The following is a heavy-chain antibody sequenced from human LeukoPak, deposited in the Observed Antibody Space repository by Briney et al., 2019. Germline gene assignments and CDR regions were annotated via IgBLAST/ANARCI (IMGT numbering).Heavy chain of an antibody. V-gene: IGHV1-8*01. CDR1: GYTFTNYD. J-gene: IGHJ5*02. Sequence: ASVKVSCKASGYTFTNYDINWVRQATGQGLEWLGSMNPDTGNTGSAQKFQGRVTMTRNTSISTAYMELSSLRSDDTAVYYCARSPNRYYDIWTGYYNIWFDPWGQGTLVTVSS. D-gene: IGHD3-9*01. CDR3: ARSPNRYYDIWTGYYNIWFDP. CDR2: MNPDTGNT.